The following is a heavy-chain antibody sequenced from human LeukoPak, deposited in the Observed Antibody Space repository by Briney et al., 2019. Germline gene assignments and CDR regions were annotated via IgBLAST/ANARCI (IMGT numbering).Heavy chain of an antibody. V-gene: IGHV4-39*01. CDR1: GGSISSSSYY. Sequence: SETLSLTCTASGGSISSSSYYWGWIRQPPGKGLEWIGSIYYSGSTYYNPSLKSRVTISVDTSKNQFSLKLSSVTAADTAVYYCARPSTTKAAAGLTYFDYWGQGTLVTVSS. CDR2: IYYSGST. CDR3: ARPSTTKAAAGLTYFDY. J-gene: IGHJ4*02. D-gene: IGHD6-13*01.